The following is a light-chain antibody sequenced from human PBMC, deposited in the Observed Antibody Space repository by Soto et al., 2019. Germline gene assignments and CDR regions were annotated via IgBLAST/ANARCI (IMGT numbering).Light chain of an antibody. V-gene: IGKV1-12*01. J-gene: IGKJ1*01. CDR3: QQAKSSPWT. CDR2: AAS. Sequence: DIQMTQSPSSVSASVGDRVNITCRASQGLNSWLAWYQQRSGKAPKLLIQAASRLQDGVPSRFSGSGSGTDFPLTSRSLQPEDFATYYRQQAKSSPWTFGQGTKVEIK. CDR1: QGLNSW.